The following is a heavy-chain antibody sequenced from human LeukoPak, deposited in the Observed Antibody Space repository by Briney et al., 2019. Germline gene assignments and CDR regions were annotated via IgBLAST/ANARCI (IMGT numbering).Heavy chain of an antibody. J-gene: IGHJ4*02. D-gene: IGHD3-10*01. V-gene: IGHV3-7*01. Sequence: GGSLRLSCAASGFTFSSYWMSWVRQAPGKGLEWVANIKQDGSEKYYVDSAKGRFTISRDNAKNSLYLQMNSLRAEDTAVYYCASDQFGEFLFDYWGQGTLVTVSS. CDR1: GFTFSSYW. CDR2: IKQDGSEK. CDR3: ASDQFGEFLFDY.